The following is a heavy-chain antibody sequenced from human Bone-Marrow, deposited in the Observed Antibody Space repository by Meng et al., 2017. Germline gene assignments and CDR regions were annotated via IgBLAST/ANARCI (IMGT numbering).Heavy chain of an antibody. Sequence: QVQLLRSGGEVKKPGASVKVSCKASGYTFTGYYMHWVRQAPGQGLEWMGRINPNSGGTNYAQKFQGRVTMTRDTSISTAYMELSRLRSDDTAVYYCARADHPTTVPNLDYWGQGTLVTVSS. CDR3: ARADHPTTVPNLDY. CDR2: INPNSGGT. V-gene: IGHV1-2*06. D-gene: IGHD4-17*01. CDR1: GYTFTGYY. J-gene: IGHJ4*02.